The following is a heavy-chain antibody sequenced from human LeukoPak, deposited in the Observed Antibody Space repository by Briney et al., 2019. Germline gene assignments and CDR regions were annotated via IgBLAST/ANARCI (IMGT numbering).Heavy chain of an antibody. D-gene: IGHD5-24*01. V-gene: IGHV3-30*03. CDR1: GFTFSSYG. CDR2: ISYDGSNK. J-gene: IGHJ4*02. CDR3: ARDDARDGYNGGFDS. Sequence: GGSLRLSCAASGFTFSSYGMHWVRQAPGKGLEWGAVISYDGSNKYYADSVKGRFTISRDNSKNALYLQMNRLRAEDTAVYYCARDDARDGYNGGFDSWGQGTLVTVSS.